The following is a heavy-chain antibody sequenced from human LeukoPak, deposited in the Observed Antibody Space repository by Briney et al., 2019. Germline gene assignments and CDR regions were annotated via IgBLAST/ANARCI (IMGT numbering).Heavy chain of an antibody. CDR3: AREEGDDNYFDY. Sequence: SSETLSLTCTVSGGSISSYYWSWIRQPPGKGLEWIGYIYYSGSTNYNPSLKSRVTISVDTSKNQFSLKLSSVTAADTAVYCCAREEGDDNYFDYWGQGTLVTVSS. CDR1: GGSISSYY. J-gene: IGHJ4*02. V-gene: IGHV4-59*01. D-gene: IGHD2-21*02. CDR2: IYYSGST.